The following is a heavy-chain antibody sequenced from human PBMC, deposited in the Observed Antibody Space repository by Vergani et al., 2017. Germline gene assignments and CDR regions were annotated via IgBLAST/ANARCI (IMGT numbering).Heavy chain of an antibody. CDR1: GYTFTYRY. V-gene: IGHV1-45*02. CDR2: IIPIFGTT. CDR3: ARSSGYYSYYFDF. Sequence: QMQLVQSGAEVKKTGSSVKVSCKASGYTFTYRYLHLVRQAPGQALEWMGWIIPIFGTTSYAQKFQGRVTILADESTSTAYMELSSLRSEDTAVYYCARSSGYYSYYFDFWGQGTLVTVSS. J-gene: IGHJ4*02. D-gene: IGHD3-22*01.